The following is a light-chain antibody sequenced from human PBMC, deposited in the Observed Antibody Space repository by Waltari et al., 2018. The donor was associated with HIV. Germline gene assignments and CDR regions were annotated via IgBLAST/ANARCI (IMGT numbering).Light chain of an antibody. V-gene: IGKV1-39*01. J-gene: IGKJ1*01. CDR2: RTS. CDR1: ETVGTH. CDR3: HQAYTVPWS. Sequence: ILLTPSPASLSGPVGDRVSMTWRASETVGTHLNWYQLKPGQAPRVLISRTSILQSGVPSRFSGSSSGSDFTLTISDLQPEDVATYYCHQAYTVPWSFGQGT.